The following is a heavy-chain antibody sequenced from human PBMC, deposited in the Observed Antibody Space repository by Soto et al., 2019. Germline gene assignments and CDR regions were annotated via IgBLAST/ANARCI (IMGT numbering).Heavy chain of an antibody. CDR1: GFTFSSYS. D-gene: IGHD4-17*01. CDR3: ARGAYGDYGHFQH. CDR2: ISSSSSTI. J-gene: IGHJ1*01. V-gene: IGHV3-48*01. Sequence: GESLKISCAASGFTFSSYSMNWVRQAPGKGLEWVSYISSSSSTIYYADSVKGRFTISRDNAKNSLYLQMNSLRAEDTAVYYCARGAYGDYGHFQHWGQGTLVTVSS.